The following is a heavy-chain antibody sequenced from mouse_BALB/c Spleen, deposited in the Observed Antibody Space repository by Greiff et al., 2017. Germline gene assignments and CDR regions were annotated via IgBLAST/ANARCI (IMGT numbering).Heavy chain of an antibody. V-gene: IGHV2-6-7*01. D-gene: IGHD1-1*01. CDR1: GFSLTGYG. J-gene: IGHJ4*01. CDR3: ARGEITTVVPYAVDD. Sequence: QVQLQQSGPGLVAPSQSLSITCTVSGFSLTGYGVNWVRQPPGEGLEWLGMRWGDGSTDYNSALKSRLSISKDNSKSQVFLKMNSLQTDDTARDYCARGEITTVVPYAVDDWGQGTSVTVSS. CDR2: RWGDGST.